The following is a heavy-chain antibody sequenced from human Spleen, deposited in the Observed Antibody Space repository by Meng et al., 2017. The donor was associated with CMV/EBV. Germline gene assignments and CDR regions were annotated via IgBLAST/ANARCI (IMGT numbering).Heavy chain of an antibody. J-gene: IGHJ4*02. CDR3: ARAASGQDYFDY. Sequence: CAVSGGSIRSNSWWSWDRQPRGKGLERSGEVYYSGGTNDNPSLKSRVTILLDKSKNQFSLKLNSVTAADTAVYYCARAASGQDYFDYWGQGTLVTVSS. D-gene: IGHD6-25*01. CDR2: VYYSGGT. V-gene: IGHV4-4*02. CDR1: GGSIRSNSW.